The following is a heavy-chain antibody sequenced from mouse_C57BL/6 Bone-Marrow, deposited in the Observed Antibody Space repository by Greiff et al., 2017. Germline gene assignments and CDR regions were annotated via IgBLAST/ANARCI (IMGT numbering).Heavy chain of an antibody. CDR1: GFTFSDYY. D-gene: IGHD2-2*01. Sequence: DVKLVESEGGLVQPGSSMKLSCTASGFTFSDYYMAWVRQVPEKGLEWVANINYDGSSTYYLDYLKSRFIISRDTAKNILYLQMSSLKSEDTATXYCARGWLRFDYWGQGTTLTVAA. V-gene: IGHV5-16*01. CDR2: INYDGSST. CDR3: ARGWLRFDY. J-gene: IGHJ2*01.